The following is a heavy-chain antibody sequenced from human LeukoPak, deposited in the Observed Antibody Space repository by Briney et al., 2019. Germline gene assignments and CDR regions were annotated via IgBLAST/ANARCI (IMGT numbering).Heavy chain of an antibody. D-gene: IGHD3-3*01. CDR2: IYYSGST. J-gene: IGHJ4*02. Sequence: SETLSLTCTVSGGSISSYYWSWIRQPPGKGLEWIGYIYYSGSTNYNPSLKSRATISVDTSKNQFSLKLSSVTAADTAVYYCARGRADFWSGYLYYFDYWGQGTLVTVSS. V-gene: IGHV4-59*01. CDR3: ARGRADFWSGYLYYFDY. CDR1: GGSISSYY.